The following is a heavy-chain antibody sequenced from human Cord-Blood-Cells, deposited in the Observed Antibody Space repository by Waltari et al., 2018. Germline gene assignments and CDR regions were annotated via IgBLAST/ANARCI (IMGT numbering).Heavy chain of an antibody. J-gene: IGHJ3*02. CDR1: GGTFSSYA. CDR3: AREFTYYDILTGYSTPSNDAFDI. Sequence: QVQLVQSGAEVKKPGSSVKVSCKASGGTFSSYAISWVRQAPGQGLEWMGGIIPIFGTANYAQKFQGRVTITADESTSTAYMELSSLRSEDTAVYYCAREFTYYDILTGYSTPSNDAFDIWGQGTMVTVSS. D-gene: IGHD3-9*01. V-gene: IGHV1-69*01. CDR2: IIPIFGTA.